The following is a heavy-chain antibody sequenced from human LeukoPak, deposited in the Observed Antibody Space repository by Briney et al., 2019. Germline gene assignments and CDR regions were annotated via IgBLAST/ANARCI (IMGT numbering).Heavy chain of an antibody. Sequence: LETLCLTRTVSGGSLRSSSYYWGWISQPPGKGLEWIGSIYYSGSTYYNPSLKSRVTISVDTSKNQFSLKLRSVTAAETAVYYCARGGSSDASRAFDIWGQGTMVTVSS. V-gene: IGHV4-39*01. CDR2: IYYSGST. D-gene: IGHD6-13*01. CDR1: GGSLRSSSYY. J-gene: IGHJ3*02. CDR3: ARGGSSDASRAFDI.